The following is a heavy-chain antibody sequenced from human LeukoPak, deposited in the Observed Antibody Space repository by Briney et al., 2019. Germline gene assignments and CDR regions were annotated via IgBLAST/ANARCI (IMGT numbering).Heavy chain of an antibody. J-gene: IGHJ4*02. D-gene: IGHD3-16*02. Sequence: GGSLRLSCAASGFTFSSYAMSWVRQAPGKGLEWVSAISGSGGSPYYADSVKGRFTISRDNSKNTLYLQMNSLRAEDTAVYYCANGYYDYVWGSYRHFDYWGQGTLVTVSS. CDR3: ANGYYDYVWGSYRHFDY. CDR1: GFTFSSYA. CDR2: ISGSGGSP. V-gene: IGHV3-23*01.